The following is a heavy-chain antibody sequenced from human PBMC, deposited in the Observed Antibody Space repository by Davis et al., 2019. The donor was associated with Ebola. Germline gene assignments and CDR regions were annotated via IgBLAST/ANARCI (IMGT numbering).Heavy chain of an antibody. CDR3: ARQDVVVVAATNLPRAWWFDP. CDR1: GFTFSSYG. CDR2: IWYDGSNK. J-gene: IGHJ5*02. D-gene: IGHD2-15*01. Sequence: GESLKISCAASGFTFSSYGMHWVRQAPGKGLEWVAVIWYDGSNKYYADSVKGRFTISRDNSKNTLYLQMNSLRAEDTAVYYCARQDVVVVAATNLPRAWWFDPWGQGTLVTVSS. V-gene: IGHV3-33*01.